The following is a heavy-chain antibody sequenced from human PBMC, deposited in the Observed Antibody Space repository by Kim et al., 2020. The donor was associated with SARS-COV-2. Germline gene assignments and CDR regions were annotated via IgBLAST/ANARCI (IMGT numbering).Heavy chain of an antibody. CDR3: ARRMCMTDCYDYNWLDP. Sequence: SETLSLTCTVSGGSVSSYYWNWIRQSPGKGLEWIGHISHSGSSKYNPSLESRVTISLDMSKNQFSLQLTSVTAADTAVYYCARRMCMTDCYDYNWLDPWGQGTLVTVSS. D-gene: IGHD2-21*02. J-gene: IGHJ5*02. CDR2: ISHSGSS. CDR1: GGSVSSYY. V-gene: IGHV4-59*08.